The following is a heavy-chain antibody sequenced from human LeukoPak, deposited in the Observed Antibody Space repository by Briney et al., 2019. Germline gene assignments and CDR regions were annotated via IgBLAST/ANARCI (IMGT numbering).Heavy chain of an antibody. D-gene: IGHD6-13*01. Sequence: SVKVSCKASGGTFSSYAISWVRQAPGQGLEWMGGIIPIFGTANYAQKFQGRVTITADESTSTAYMELSSLRSEDTAVYYCARDDPGIAAAGVFDYWGQGTLVTASS. CDR1: GGTFSSYA. J-gene: IGHJ4*02. V-gene: IGHV1-69*13. CDR2: IIPIFGTA. CDR3: ARDDPGIAAAGVFDY.